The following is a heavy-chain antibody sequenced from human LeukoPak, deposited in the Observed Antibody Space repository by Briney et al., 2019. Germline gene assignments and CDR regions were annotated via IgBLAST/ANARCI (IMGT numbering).Heavy chain of an antibody. Sequence: ASVKVSCKASGYTFTGYYTHWVRQAPGQGLEWMGWINPNSGGTNYAQKFQGRVTMTRDTSISTAYMELSRLRSDDTAVYYCATDCSRTSCDLFDPWGQGTLVTVSS. CDR1: GYTFTGYY. J-gene: IGHJ5*02. D-gene: IGHD2-2*01. CDR2: INPNSGGT. CDR3: ATDCSRTSCDLFDP. V-gene: IGHV1-2*02.